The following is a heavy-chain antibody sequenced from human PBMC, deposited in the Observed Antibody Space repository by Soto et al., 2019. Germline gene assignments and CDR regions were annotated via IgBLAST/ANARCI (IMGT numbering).Heavy chain of an antibody. J-gene: IGHJ6*02. D-gene: IGHD6-19*01. CDR2: IYYSGST. CDR1: GGSISSGGYY. Sequence: QVQLQESGPGLVKPSQTLSLTCTVSGGSISSGGYYWSWIRQHPGKGLEWIGYIYYSGSTNYNPSLKSRVTISVDTSKNRFSLKLSSVTAADTAMYYCASQDSGVEQWLSSYYYYGMDVWGQGTTVTVSS. CDR3: ASQDSGVEQWLSSYYYYGMDV. V-gene: IGHV4-31*03.